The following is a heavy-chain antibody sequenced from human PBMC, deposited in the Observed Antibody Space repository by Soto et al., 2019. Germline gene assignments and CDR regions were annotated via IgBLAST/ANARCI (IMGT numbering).Heavy chain of an antibody. CDR2: SYPGDSDT. CDR1: GYSFTNYW. Sequence: PGKSLTISCKGSGYSFTNYWSGWVRQMHGKGPEWMGISYPGDSDTRYSPSFQGQVTISADKSISTAYLQWSSLKASDTAMYYCATSAPPDEWDYYYYGMDVWGQGTTVTVSS. V-gene: IGHV5-51*01. D-gene: IGHD2-8*01. J-gene: IGHJ6*02. CDR3: ATSAPPDEWDYYYYGMDV.